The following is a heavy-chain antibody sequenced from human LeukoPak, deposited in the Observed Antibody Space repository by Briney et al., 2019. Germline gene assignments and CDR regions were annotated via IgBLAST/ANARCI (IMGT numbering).Heavy chain of an antibody. CDR3: ARGLSMIVVVAFDY. CDR1: GFTFSSYS. D-gene: IGHD3-22*01. CDR2: ISSSSSYI. Sequence: GGSLRLSCAASGFTFSSYSMNWVRQAPGKGLEWVSSISSSSSYIYYAGSVKGRFTISRDNAKNSLYLQMNSLRAEDTAVYYCARGLSMIVVVAFDYWGQGTLVTVSS. J-gene: IGHJ4*02. V-gene: IGHV3-21*01.